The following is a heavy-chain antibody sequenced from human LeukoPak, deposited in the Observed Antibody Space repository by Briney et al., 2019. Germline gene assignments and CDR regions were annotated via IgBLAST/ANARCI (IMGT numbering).Heavy chain of an antibody. J-gene: IGHJ6*04. CDR3: VRESGVWVGPGIGRPLDV. CDR2: ISNDGTST. D-gene: IGHD3-16*01. CDR1: GLTFSNYW. V-gene: IGHV3-74*01. Sequence: GGSLRLSCAVSGLTFSNYWMHWVRQAPGKGLVWVSRISNDGTSTSYADSVKGRFTISRDNAKNTLYLQMNSLRGEDTAVYYCVRESGVWVGPGIGRPLDVWGKGTAVTVSS.